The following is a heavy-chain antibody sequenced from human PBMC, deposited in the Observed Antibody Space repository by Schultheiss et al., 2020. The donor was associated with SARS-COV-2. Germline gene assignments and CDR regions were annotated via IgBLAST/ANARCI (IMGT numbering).Heavy chain of an antibody. Sequence: ASVKVSCKASGGTFSSYAISWVRQAPGQGLEWMGWINPNSGGTNYAQKFQGRVTITRDTSASTAYMELSSLRSEDTAVYYCARGTRARYFDWPPPGWFDPWGQGTLVTVSS. J-gene: IGHJ5*02. CDR1: GGTFSSYA. CDR2: INPNSGGT. D-gene: IGHD3-9*01. CDR3: ARGTRARYFDWPPPGWFDP. V-gene: IGHV1-2*02.